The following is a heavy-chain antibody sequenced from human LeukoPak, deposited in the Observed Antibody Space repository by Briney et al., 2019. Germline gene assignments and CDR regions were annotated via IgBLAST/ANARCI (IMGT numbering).Heavy chain of an antibody. CDR3: ARVVSSSWDYYYYMDV. D-gene: IGHD6-13*01. CDR1: GGSISSSSYY. CDR2: IYYSGST. V-gene: IGHV4-39*07. J-gene: IGHJ6*03. Sequence: SETLSLTCTVSGGSISSSSYYWGWIRQPPGKGLEWIGSIYYSGSTYYNPSLKSRVTISVDTSKNQFSLKLSSVTAADTAVYYCARVVSSSWDYYYYMDVWGKGTTVTISS.